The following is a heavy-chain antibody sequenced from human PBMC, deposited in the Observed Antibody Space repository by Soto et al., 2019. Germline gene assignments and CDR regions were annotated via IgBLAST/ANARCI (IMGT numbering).Heavy chain of an antibody. CDR1: GFTCSSYD. V-gene: IGHV3-23*01. D-gene: IGHD2-8*02. CDR2: ILVGGST. CDR3: AKATAAGGGAFDI. J-gene: IGHJ3*02. Sequence: PGGSLRLTCTASGFTCSSYDMSWIRQAPGKWLEWVSTILVGGSTHYPDSVKGRFTISRDNSKNTAFLQMNSLTAGDTAVYYCAKATAAGGGAFDIWGQGXVVTV.